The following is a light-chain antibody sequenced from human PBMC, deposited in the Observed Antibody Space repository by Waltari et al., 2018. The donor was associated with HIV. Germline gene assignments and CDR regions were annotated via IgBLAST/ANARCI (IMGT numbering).Light chain of an antibody. Sequence: QSVLTQPPSVSATPGQKVTISCSGSSSNIGNNYVSWYQQLPGTAPKRLMYDRNKRPYGFPDRFSGSKSGTSATLGITGLQTGDEADYYCGTWDNSLSAAVFGGGTRLTVL. J-gene: IGLJ2*01. CDR1: SSNIGNNY. CDR3: GTWDNSLSAAV. CDR2: DRN. V-gene: IGLV1-51*01.